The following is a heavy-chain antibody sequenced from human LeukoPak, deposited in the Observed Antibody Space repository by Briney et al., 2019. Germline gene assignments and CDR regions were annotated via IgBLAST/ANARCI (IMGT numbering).Heavy chain of an antibody. V-gene: IGHV3-30*15. CDR3: AGDRGVYDIAGYYS. J-gene: IGHJ4*02. CDR2: VSFDGTNK. CDR1: GFTFSTFA. Sequence: GGSLRLSCAASGFTFSTFAMVWVRQAPGNGLEWVSLVSFDGTNKFYADSVKGRFTISRDNSKNTLYLQMSSLRAEDTAVYYCAGDRGVYDIAGYYSWGQGTLVTVSS. D-gene: IGHD3-22*01.